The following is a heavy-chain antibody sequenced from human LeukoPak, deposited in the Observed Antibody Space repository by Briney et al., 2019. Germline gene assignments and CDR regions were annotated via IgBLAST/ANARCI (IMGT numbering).Heavy chain of an antibody. CDR2: VNGGGSST. J-gene: IGHJ4*02. D-gene: IGHD1-26*01. V-gene: IGHV3-23*01. CDR1: GFTFSASA. Sequence: PGGSLRLSCAASGFTFSASAMNWVRQAPAKGLERVSSVNGGGSSTYYADSVKGRFTISRDNSRNTLYLQMNSLRAEDTAVYYCAKDTWELLMFDYWGQGTLVTVSS. CDR3: AKDTWELLMFDY.